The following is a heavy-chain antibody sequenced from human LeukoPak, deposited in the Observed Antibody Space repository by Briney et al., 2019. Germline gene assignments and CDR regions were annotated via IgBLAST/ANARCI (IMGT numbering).Heavy chain of an antibody. D-gene: IGHD4-17*01. CDR1: GFTFSSYG. CDR2: IWYDGSNK. V-gene: IGHV3-33*06. Sequence: PGGSLRLSCAASGFTFSSYGMHWVRQAPGKGLEWVAVIWYDGSNKYYADSVKGRFTISRDNSKNTLYLQMNSLRAEDTAVYYCAKGTDPTGEYMDVWGKGTTVTVSS. J-gene: IGHJ6*03. CDR3: AKGTDPTGEYMDV.